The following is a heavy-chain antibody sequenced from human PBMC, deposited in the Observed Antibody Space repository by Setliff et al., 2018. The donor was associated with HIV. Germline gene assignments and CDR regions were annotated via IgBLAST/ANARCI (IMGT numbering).Heavy chain of an antibody. V-gene: IGHV3-23*01. Sequence: GGSLRLSCAASGFTFMNSAISWVRQAPGKGLAWVSTIRGSGGNTYYAESVNGRFKISGDNSKSTVYLQMNSVTPEDAAMYYCAKFRYAIKSTYYFDSWGQGTLVTVSS. CDR3: AKFRYAIKSTYYFDS. CDR2: IRGSGGNT. D-gene: IGHD2-2*01. CDR1: GFTFMNSA. J-gene: IGHJ4*02.